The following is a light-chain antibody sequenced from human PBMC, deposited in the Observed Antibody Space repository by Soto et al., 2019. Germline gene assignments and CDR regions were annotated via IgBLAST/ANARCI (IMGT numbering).Light chain of an antibody. CDR1: SSDVGSYNL. Sequence: QSALTQPASVSGSPGQSITISCTGTSSDVGSYNLVSWNQQHPGKAPKLMIYEGSKRPSGVSNRFSGSKSGNTASLTISGLQAEDEADYYCCSYAGSSNVFGTGTKLTVL. CDR2: EGS. V-gene: IGLV2-23*03. CDR3: CSYAGSSNV. J-gene: IGLJ1*01.